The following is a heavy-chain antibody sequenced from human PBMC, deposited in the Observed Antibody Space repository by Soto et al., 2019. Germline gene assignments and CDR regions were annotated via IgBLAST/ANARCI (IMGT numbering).Heavy chain of an antibody. Sequence: PSETLSLTCTVSGGSISSSSFYWGWIRQPPGKGLEWIGNIYYSGSTYYNPSLKSRVTISVDTSKNQFSLKLSSVTAADTAVYYCARIEYSTSSAYYYYGMDVWGQGTTVTVSS. D-gene: IGHD6-6*01. J-gene: IGHJ6*02. V-gene: IGHV4-39*01. CDR3: ARIEYSTSSAYYYYGMDV. CDR1: GGSISSSSFY. CDR2: IYYSGST.